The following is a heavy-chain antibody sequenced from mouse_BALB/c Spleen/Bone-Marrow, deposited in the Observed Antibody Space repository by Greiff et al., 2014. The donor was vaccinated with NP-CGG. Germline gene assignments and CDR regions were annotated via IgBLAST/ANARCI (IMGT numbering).Heavy chain of an antibody. V-gene: IGHV5-6-4*01. CDR3: TRGSICDCYYYAMDY. D-gene: IGHD2-3*01. J-gene: IGHJ4*01. CDR2: ISSGGSYT. CDR1: GFTFSSYT. Sequence: EVQLQESGGGLVKPGGSLKLSCAASGFTFSSYTMSWVRQTPEKRLEWVATISSGGSYTYYQDSVKGRFTISRDNAKNTLYLQMSSLKSEDTAMYYCTRGSICDCYYYAMDYWGQGTSVTVSS.